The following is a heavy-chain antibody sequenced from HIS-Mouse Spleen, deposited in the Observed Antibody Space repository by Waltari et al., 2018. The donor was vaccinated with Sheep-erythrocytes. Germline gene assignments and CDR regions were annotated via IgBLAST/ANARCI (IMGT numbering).Heavy chain of an antibody. CDR2: IYYSGST. Sequence: QVQLQESGPGLVKPSETLSLTCTVSGGSISSYYWSWIRQPPGKGLEWIGYIYYSGSTNYNPSLKGRVTISVDTPKNQCSLKLGSVTAADTAVYYCARFSRPRFWPVGATAFDIWGQGTMVTVSS. V-gene: IGHV4-59*08. CDR3: ARFSRPRFWPVGATAFDI. CDR1: GGSISSYY. J-gene: IGHJ3*02. D-gene: IGHD1-26*01.